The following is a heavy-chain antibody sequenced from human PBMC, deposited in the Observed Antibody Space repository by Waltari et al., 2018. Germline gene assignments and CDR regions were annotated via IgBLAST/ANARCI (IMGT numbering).Heavy chain of an antibody. J-gene: IGHJ4*02. D-gene: IGHD2-21*01. CDR1: GGSISSYS. CDR3: ARGAGLFDCGGDCYNDY. CDR2: IYYSGST. Sequence: QVQLQESGPGLVKPSETLSLTCTVSGGSISSYSWSWIRQPPGKGLEWIGYIYYSGSTNYNPSLKSRVTISVDTSKNQFSLKLSSVTAADTAVYYCARGAGLFDCGGDCYNDYWGQGTLVTVSS. V-gene: IGHV4-59*01.